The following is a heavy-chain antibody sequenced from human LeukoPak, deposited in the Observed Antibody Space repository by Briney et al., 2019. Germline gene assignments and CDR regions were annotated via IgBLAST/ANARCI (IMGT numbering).Heavy chain of an antibody. V-gene: IGHV3-74*01. CDR3: ARDIETAAIDY. Sequence: PGGSLRLSCAASGFTFSSYWMHWVRQAPGKGLVWVSRINRDGSNTDYADSVRGRFTISRDNAENTLYLQLNSLRAEDTAVYYCARDIETAAIDYWGRGTLVTVSS. CDR1: GFTFSSYW. D-gene: IGHD6-13*01. J-gene: IGHJ4*02. CDR2: INRDGSNT.